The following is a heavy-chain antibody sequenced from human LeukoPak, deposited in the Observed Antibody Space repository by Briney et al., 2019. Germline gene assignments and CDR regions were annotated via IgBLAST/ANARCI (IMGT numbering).Heavy chain of an antibody. D-gene: IGHD3-16*02. V-gene: IGHV3-30*02. J-gene: IGHJ4*02. Sequence: GGSLRLSCAASGFTFSTYGMHWVRQAPGKGLDWVAFIQYDGSNKYYADSVKGRFTISRDNSKNTLYLQMNSLRPEDTAVYYCAKVPYDYVWGSYRRIDYWGQGTLVTVSS. CDR2: IQYDGSNK. CDR3: AKVPYDYVWGSYRRIDY. CDR1: GFTFSTYG.